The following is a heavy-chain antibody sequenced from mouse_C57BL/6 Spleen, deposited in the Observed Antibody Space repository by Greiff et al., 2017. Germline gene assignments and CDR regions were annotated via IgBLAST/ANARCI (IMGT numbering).Heavy chain of an antibody. CDR3: AGPPYNGNEGGLAY. CDR2: IRNKANGYTT. J-gene: IGHJ3*01. D-gene: IGHD2-1*01. Sequence: EVKLVESGGGLVQPGGSLSLSCAASGFTFTDYYMSWFRQPPGKALEWLGFIRNKANGYTTEYSASLKGRFTLSRDNSQSILYLQMNALRAEDRATTYVAGPPYNGNEGGLAYGGQGTLVTVSA. V-gene: IGHV7-3*01. CDR1: GFTFTDYY.